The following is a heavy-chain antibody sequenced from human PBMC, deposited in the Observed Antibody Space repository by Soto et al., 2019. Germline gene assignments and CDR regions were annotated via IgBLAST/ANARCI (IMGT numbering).Heavy chain of an antibody. Sequence: PGGSLRLSCAASGFTFSNAWMSWVRQAPGKGLEWVGRIKSKTDGGTTDYAAPVKGRFTISRDDSKNTLYLQMNSLKTEDTAVYYCTTLLEVYGDYFEVYFDYWGQGTLVTVSS. J-gene: IGHJ4*02. CDR3: TTLLEVYGDYFEVYFDY. CDR2: IKSKTDGGTT. V-gene: IGHV3-15*01. D-gene: IGHD4-17*01. CDR1: GFTFSNAW.